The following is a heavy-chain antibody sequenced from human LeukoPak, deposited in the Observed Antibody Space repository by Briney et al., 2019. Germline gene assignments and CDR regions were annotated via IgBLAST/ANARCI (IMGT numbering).Heavy chain of an antibody. V-gene: IGHV3-11*04. CDR2: ISSSGSTI. Sequence: PGGSLRLSCAASGFTFSDYYMSWIRQAPGKGLEWVSYISSSGSTIYYADSVKGRFTISRDNAKNSLYLQMNSLRAEDTAVYFCARDGEAFGWNYAFDYWGQGTLVTVSS. CDR1: GFTFSDYY. J-gene: IGHJ4*02. CDR3: ARDGEAFGWNYAFDY. D-gene: IGHD1-7*01.